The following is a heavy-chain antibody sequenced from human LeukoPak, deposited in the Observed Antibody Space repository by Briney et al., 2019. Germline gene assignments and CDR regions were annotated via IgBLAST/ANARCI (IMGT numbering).Heavy chain of an antibody. Sequence: GESLKISCKGSGYSFSSYWIAWVRQMPGKGLEWMGIIYPGDSDTRYSPSFQGQVTISADKSISTAYLQWSSLKASDTAMYYCVRYGGGDIPSYYYYMDVWGKGTTVTVSS. V-gene: IGHV5-51*01. CDR1: GYSFSSYW. CDR3: VRYGGGDIPSYYYYMDV. D-gene: IGHD3-16*01. CDR2: IYPGDSDT. J-gene: IGHJ6*03.